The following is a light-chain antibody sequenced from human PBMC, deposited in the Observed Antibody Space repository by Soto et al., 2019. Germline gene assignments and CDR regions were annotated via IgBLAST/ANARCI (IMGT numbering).Light chain of an antibody. V-gene: IGKV1-27*01. CDR2: AAS. CDR3: LKYQNDPPWT. J-gene: IGKJ1*01. Sequence: DIQMTQSPSSLSASVGDRVTITCRASQDISDYLAWYQQKPGKPPGLLIYAASTLQSGVPSRFSGSGYGTDFTLTITSLQPEDVATYYCLKYQNDPPWTFGQGTRVE. CDR1: QDISDY.